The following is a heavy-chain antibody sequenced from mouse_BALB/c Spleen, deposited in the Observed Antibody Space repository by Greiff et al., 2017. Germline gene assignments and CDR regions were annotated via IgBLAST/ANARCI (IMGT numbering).Heavy chain of an antibody. Sequence: EVKLMESGGGLVKPGGSLKLSCAASGFTFSSSAMSWVRQTPEKRLEWVASISSGGSTYYPDSVKGRFTISRDNARNILYLHMSSLRSEDTAMYYCARRDGNSFDYWGQGTTLTVSS. CDR3: ARRDGNSFDY. V-gene: IGHV5-6-5*01. J-gene: IGHJ2*01. CDR2: ISSGGST. CDR1: GFTFSSSA. D-gene: IGHD2-1*01.